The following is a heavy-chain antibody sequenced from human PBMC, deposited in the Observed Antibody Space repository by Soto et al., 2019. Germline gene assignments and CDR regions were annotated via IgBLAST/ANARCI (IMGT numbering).Heavy chain of an antibody. D-gene: IGHD6-6*01. V-gene: IGHV3-23*01. CDR1: GFTFSSYA. CDR2: ISGSGGST. J-gene: IGHJ6*02. Sequence: LRLSCAASGFTFSSYAMSWVRQTPGKGLEWVSAISGSGGSTYYADSVKGRFTISRDNSKNTLYLQMNSLRAEDTAVYYCAKDPHSSSRLYYYYGMDVWGQGTTVTVSS. CDR3: AKDPHSSSRLYYYYGMDV.